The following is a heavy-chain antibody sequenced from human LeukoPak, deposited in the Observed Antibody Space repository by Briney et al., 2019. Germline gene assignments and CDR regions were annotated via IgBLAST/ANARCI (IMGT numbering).Heavy chain of an antibody. D-gene: IGHD2-15*01. J-gene: IGHJ5*02. CDR2: IYYSGST. Sequence: PSQTLSLTCTVSGGSISSGGYYWSWIRQHPGKGLEWIGYIYYSGSTYYNPSLKSRATISVATSKNQFSLKLSSVTAADTAVYYCARGGSYSDNWFDPWGQGTLVTVSS. CDR1: GGSISSGGYY. CDR3: ARGGSYSDNWFDP. V-gene: IGHV4-31*03.